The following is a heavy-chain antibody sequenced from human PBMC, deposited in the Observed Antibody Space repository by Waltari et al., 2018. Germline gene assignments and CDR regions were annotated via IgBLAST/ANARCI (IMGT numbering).Heavy chain of an antibody. J-gene: IGHJ4*02. Sequence: QLQLQESGPGLVKSSETLSPTCTVSGGSLSSRGYHWGWIRQPPGKGLEWIGTIDYSGNTYYNPSLKSRVTISVDTSKRQFSLKLNSVTAADTAVYYCVRDFGDHQTDYWGQGTLVTVSS. D-gene: IGHD4-17*01. CDR3: VRDFGDHQTDY. V-gene: IGHV4-39*02. CDR2: IDYSGNT. CDR1: GGSLSSRGYH.